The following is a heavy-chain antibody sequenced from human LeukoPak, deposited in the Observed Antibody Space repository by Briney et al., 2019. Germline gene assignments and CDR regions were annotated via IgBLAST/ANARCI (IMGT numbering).Heavy chain of an antibody. Sequence: GGSLRLSCAASGFTFSNAWMSWVRQAPGKGLEWVGRIKSKTDGGTTDYAAPVKGRFTISRDDSKNTLYLQMNSLRAEDTAVYFCAKDRDPLTSSGWPWAFFDYWGQGTLVTVSS. J-gene: IGHJ4*02. V-gene: IGHV3-15*01. CDR1: GFTFSNAW. D-gene: IGHD6-19*01. CDR2: IKSKTDGGTT. CDR3: AKDRDPLTSSGWPWAFFDY.